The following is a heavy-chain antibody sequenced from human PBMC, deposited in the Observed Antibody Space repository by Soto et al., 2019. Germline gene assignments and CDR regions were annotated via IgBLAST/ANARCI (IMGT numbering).Heavy chain of an antibody. Sequence: GGSLRLSCAASGFTFSGYWMHWVRQAPGKRLEWVSRINSDGSITTYADFAKGRFAISRDNAKNTLYLQMNSLRVEDKALYYCVRDVNAALDYWGQGTLVTVSS. CDR3: VRDVNAALDY. V-gene: IGHV3-74*01. CDR2: INSDGSIT. D-gene: IGHD6-25*01. J-gene: IGHJ4*02. CDR1: GFTFSGYW.